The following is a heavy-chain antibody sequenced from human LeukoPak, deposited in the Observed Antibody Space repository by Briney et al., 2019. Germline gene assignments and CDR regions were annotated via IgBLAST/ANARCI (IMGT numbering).Heavy chain of an antibody. Sequence: PGRSLRLSCAASGFTFSSYGMHWVRQAPGKGLEWVAVISYDGSNKYYADSVKGRFTISRDNSKNTLYLQMNSLRAEDTAVYYCAKSGCSTSCYDSDYWGQGTLVTVSS. CDR3: AKSGCSTSCYDSDY. V-gene: IGHV3-30*18. CDR1: GFTFSSYG. CDR2: ISYDGSNK. D-gene: IGHD2-2*01. J-gene: IGHJ4*02.